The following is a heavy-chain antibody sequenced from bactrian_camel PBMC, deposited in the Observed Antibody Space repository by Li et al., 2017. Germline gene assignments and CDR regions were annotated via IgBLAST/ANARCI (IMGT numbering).Heavy chain of an antibody. Sequence: HVQLVESGGGSVQAGGSLRLSCTRSGYNFSAGCWAWFRQAPGKEREGVASSCSLGPRNVYYTYADSVKDRFTISQDSAGNMLTLQMTGLKPEDTANYYCAAGNTVLDLPGNEGYCPPTLRGQGTQVTVS. D-gene: IGHD3*01. CDR1: GYNFSAGC. V-gene: IGHV3S53*01. CDR2: SCSLGPR. J-gene: IGHJ4*01. CDR3: AAGNTVLDLPGNEGYCPPTL.